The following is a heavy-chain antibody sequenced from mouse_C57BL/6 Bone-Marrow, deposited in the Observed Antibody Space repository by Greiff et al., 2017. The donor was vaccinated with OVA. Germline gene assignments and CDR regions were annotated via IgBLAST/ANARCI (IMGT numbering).Heavy chain of an antibody. D-gene: IGHD2-4*01. CDR1: GFTFTDYY. CDR2: IRNKANGYTT. J-gene: IGHJ2*01. Sequence: EVQVVESGGGLVQPGGSLSLSCAASGFTFTDYYMSWVRQPPGKALEWLGFIRNKANGYTTEYSASVKGRFTISRDNSQSILYLQMNALRAEDSATYYCARDVITTYYFDYWGQGTTLTVSS. CDR3: ARDVITTYYFDY. V-gene: IGHV7-3*01.